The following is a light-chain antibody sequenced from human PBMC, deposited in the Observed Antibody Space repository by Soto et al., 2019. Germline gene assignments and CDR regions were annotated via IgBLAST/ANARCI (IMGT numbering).Light chain of an antibody. V-gene: IGKV1-39*01. J-gene: IGKJ1*01. Sequence: DIQMTQSPSSLSASVGDRVTITCRASQSISNDLNWYQQKPGKAPKVLIYAASSLQSGVPSRFSGSGSGTDFTLTNSSLQPEDFATNYCQQSYSSPRTFGQGSKVGIK. CDR2: AAS. CDR1: QSISND. CDR3: QQSYSSPRT.